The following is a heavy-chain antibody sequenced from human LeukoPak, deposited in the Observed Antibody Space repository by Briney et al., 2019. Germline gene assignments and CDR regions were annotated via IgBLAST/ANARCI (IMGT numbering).Heavy chain of an antibody. CDR1: GFSISSGYY. CDR3: ARGWNWNRPYYFDY. CDR2: IYHSGST. Sequence: PSETLSLTCAVSGFSISSGYYWDWIRQPPGKGLEWIGSIYHSGSTYYNPSLKSRVTISVDTSKNQFSLKLSSVTAAGTAVYYCARGWNWNRPYYFDYWGQGTLVTVSS. D-gene: IGHD1-1*01. V-gene: IGHV4-38-2*01. J-gene: IGHJ4*02.